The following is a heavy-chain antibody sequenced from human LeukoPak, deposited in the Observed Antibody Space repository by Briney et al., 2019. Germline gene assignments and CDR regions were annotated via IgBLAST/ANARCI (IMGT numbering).Heavy chain of an antibody. CDR1: GGSISSYY. J-gene: IGHJ4*02. D-gene: IGHD5-24*01. CDR3: ARHAPLTQRWLLSGHFDY. CDR2: IYTSGST. Sequence: SETLSLTCTVSGGSISSYYWSWIRQPAGKGLEWIWRIYTSGSTNYNPSLKSRVTISVDTSKNQFSLKLSSVTAADTAVYYCARHAPLTQRWLLSGHFDYWGQGTLVTVSS. V-gene: IGHV4-4*07.